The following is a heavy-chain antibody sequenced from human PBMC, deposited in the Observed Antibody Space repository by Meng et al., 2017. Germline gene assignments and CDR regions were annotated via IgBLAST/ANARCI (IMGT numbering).Heavy chain of an antibody. CDR1: GYSFTSYW. CDR3: ARALSVYGSGSSYYFDY. D-gene: IGHD3-10*01. V-gene: IGHV5-51*01. J-gene: IGHJ4*02. CDR2: IYPGDSDT. Sequence: GESLKISCKGSGYSFTSYWIGWVRQMPGKGLEWMGIIYPGDSDTRYSPSFQGQVTISADKSISTAYLQWSSLKASDTAMYYCARALSVYGSGSSYYFDYWGQGTLVTVS.